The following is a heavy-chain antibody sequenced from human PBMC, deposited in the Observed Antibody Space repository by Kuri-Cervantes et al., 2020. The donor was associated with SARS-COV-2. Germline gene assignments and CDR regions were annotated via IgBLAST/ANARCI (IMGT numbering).Heavy chain of an antibody. CDR1: GFTFSSYA. J-gene: IGHJ6*02. D-gene: IGHD3-3*01. CDR3: AGGYYDFWSGYYSGMDV. CDR2: ISGSGGST. Sequence: SLKISCAASGFTFSSYAMSWVRQAPGKGLEWVSAISGSGGSTYYADSVKGRFTHSRDNAKNSLYLQMNSLRAEDTAVYYCAGGYYDFWSGYYSGMDVWGQGTMVTVSS. V-gene: IGHV3-23*01.